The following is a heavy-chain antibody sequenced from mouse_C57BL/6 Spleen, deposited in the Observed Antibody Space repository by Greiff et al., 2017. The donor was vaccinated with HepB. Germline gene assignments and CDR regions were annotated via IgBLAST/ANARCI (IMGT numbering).Heavy chain of an antibody. J-gene: IGHJ4*01. CDR2: IYPRSGNT. Sequence: VHLVESGAELARPGASVKLSCKASGYTFTSYGISWVKQRTGQGLEWIGEIYPRSGNTYYNEKFKGKATLTADKSSSTAYMELRSLTSEDSAVYFCARGRDYAMDYWGQGTSVTVTS. CDR3: ARGRDYAMDY. CDR1: GYTFTSYG. V-gene: IGHV1-81*01.